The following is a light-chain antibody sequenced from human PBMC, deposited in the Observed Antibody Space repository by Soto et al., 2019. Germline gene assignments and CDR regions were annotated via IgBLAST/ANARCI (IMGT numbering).Light chain of an antibody. CDR1: QLISSW. J-gene: IGKJ4*01. CDR2: AAY. V-gene: IGKV1-12*01. Sequence: DIQMTQSPSSLAASVGDRVTITCRASQLISSWLAWYQQKPGHAPKLLIYAAYNFQSGVPSRFSGSAYGTEFTLTISSLQPEDFATYYCQQASTFPFTFGGGTEVLIK. CDR3: QQASTFPFT.